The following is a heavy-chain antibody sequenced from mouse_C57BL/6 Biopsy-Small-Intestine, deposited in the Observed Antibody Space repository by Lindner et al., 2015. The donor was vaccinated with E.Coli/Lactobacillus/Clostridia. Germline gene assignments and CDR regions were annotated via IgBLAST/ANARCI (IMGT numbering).Heavy chain of an antibody. V-gene: IGHV14-3*01. Sequence: VQLQESGAELVRPGASVKLSCTASGFNIKDDYMHWVKQRPEQGLEWIGRIDPANGSTKYAPKFQDKATITADTSSNTAYLQLSSLTSEDTAVYYCARRDGRYFDYWGQGTALTVSS. CDR2: IDPANGST. CDR3: ARRDGRYFDY. J-gene: IGHJ2*01. D-gene: IGHD1-1*02. CDR1: GFNIKDDY.